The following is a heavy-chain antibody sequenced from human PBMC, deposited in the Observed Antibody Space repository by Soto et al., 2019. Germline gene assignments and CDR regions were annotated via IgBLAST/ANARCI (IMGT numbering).Heavy chain of an antibody. Sequence: PGGSLRLSCAASVFTFDDYTMHWVRQAPGKGLEWVSLISWDGGSTYYADSVKGRFTISRDNSKNSLYLQMNSLRTEDTALYYCAKDGLAAASYYYYYGMDVWGQGPTVTVSS. CDR2: ISWDGGST. D-gene: IGHD6-13*01. V-gene: IGHV3-43*01. CDR1: VFTFDDYT. J-gene: IGHJ6*02. CDR3: AKDGLAAASYYYYYGMDV.